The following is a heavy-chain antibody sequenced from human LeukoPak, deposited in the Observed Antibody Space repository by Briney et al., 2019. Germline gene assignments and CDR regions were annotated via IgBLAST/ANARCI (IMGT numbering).Heavy chain of an antibody. J-gene: IGHJ6*02. D-gene: IGHD3-10*01. CDR1: GYTFTSYG. V-gene: IGHV1-18*01. CDR2: ISAYNGNT. CDR3: ARASEGWVLWFGIGNDYYGMDV. Sequence: ASVKVSCKASGYTFTSYGISWVRQAPGHGLEWMGWISAYNGNTNYAQKLQGRVTMTTDTSTSTAYMELRSLRSDDTAVYYCARASEGWVLWFGIGNDYYGMDVWGQGTTVTVSS.